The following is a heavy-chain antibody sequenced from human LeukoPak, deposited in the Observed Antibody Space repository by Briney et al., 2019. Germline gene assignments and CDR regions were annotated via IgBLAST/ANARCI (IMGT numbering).Heavy chain of an antibody. CDR1: GFTFSSYE. CDR3: ARDLWGIAAVGSYYYYMDV. V-gene: IGHV3-48*03. CDR2: ISSSGSTI. Sequence: GGSLRLSCAASGFTFSSYEMNWVRRAPGKGLEWVSYISSSGSTIYYADSVKGRFTISRDNAKNSLYLQMNSLRAEDTAVYYCARDLWGIAAVGSYYYYMDVRGKGTTVTISS. D-gene: IGHD6-13*01. J-gene: IGHJ6*03.